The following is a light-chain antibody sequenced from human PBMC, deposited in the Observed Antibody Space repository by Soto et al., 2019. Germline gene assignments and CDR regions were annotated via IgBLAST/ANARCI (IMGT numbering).Light chain of an antibody. J-gene: IGKJ1*01. CDR3: QQSFSDPPT. V-gene: IGKV1-39*01. CDR1: QNISGF. Sequence: DIPMTQSPSSLSASVRDRVTMTCRTTQNISGFLNWYQQKPGKAPKLLIYATSSLQRGVSSRFSGSGHGTEFTLTITSLQPEDSATYYCQQSFSDPPTFGQGTKVEIK. CDR2: ATS.